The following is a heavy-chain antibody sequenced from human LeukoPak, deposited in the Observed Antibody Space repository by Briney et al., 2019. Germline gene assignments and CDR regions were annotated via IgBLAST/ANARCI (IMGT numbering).Heavy chain of an antibody. CDR1: GYTFTGYY. V-gene: IGHV1-2*02. Sequence: GASVKVSCKASGYTFTGYYMHWVRQAPGQGLEWMGWINPNSGGTNYAQKFQGRVTMTRDTSIGTAYMELSRLRSDDTAVYYCATLYDILTGANFDYWGQGTLVTVSS. J-gene: IGHJ4*02. CDR3: ATLYDILTGANFDY. D-gene: IGHD3-9*01. CDR2: INPNSGGT.